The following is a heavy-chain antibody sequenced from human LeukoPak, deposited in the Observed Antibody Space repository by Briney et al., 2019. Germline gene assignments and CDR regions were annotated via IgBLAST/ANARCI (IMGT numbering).Heavy chain of an antibody. V-gene: IGHV4-34*01. D-gene: IGHD3-10*01. Sequence: SETLSVTCAVHGGSFSGYYWSWIRQPPGKGLEWIGEINHSGSTNYNPSLKSRVTILVDTSKNQFSLKLTTVTAADTAVYYCASRRFGELFSSWGQGTLVTVSS. CDR1: GGSFSGYY. J-gene: IGHJ5*02. CDR3: ASRRFGELFSS. CDR2: INHSGST.